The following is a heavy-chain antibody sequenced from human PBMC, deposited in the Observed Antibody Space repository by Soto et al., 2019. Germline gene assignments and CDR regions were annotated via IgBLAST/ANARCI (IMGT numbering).Heavy chain of an antibody. CDR1: GFTFSSYA. CDR2: ISYDGKKE. D-gene: IGHD6-6*01. J-gene: IGHJ6*02. Sequence: QVQLVESGGGVVQPGRSLRLSCAASGFTFSSYAMHWVRQAPGKGLEWVAIISYDGKKEYYADSVKGRFTISRDNSKNMLYLQMNSLRVEDTAVHYCAREQLAPSGSYYGLDVWGQGTTVTVS. CDR3: AREQLAPSGSYYGLDV. V-gene: IGHV3-30*04.